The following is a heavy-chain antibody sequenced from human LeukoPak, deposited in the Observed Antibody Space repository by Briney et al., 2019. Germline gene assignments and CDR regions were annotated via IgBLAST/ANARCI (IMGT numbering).Heavy chain of an antibody. D-gene: IGHD2-15*01. CDR3: VEDVVVIVAAKPGI. Sequence: GGSLRLSCAVSGFTFSTYAMSWVRQAPGKGMEWVSSIGGSGDTTYYADAVKGRFAISRDNSKNTLYLQMNSLRVDDTAVYYCVEDVVVIVAAKPGIWGQGTLVTVSS. CDR1: GFTFSTYA. J-gene: IGHJ1*01. V-gene: IGHV3-23*01. CDR2: IGGSGDTT.